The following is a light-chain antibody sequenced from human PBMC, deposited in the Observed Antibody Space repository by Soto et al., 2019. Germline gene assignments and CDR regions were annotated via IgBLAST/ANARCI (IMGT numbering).Light chain of an antibody. CDR1: RSVSSSS. V-gene: IGKV3-20*01. Sequence: ELVLTQSPGTLSLSPGERATLSCRASRSVSSSSLAWYQQKRGQAPRLLIHDASSRATGIPDRFSGSGSGTDFTLTISRMEPEAFAVYYCQQYGGSPRTFGQGTKVDIK. CDR3: QQYGGSPRT. J-gene: IGKJ1*01. CDR2: DAS.